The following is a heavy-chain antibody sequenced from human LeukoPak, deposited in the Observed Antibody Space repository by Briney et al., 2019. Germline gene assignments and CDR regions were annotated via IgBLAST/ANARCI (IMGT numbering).Heavy chain of an antibody. CDR1: GGSISSYY. Sequence: SETLSLTCTVSGGSISSYYWSWIRQPPGKGLEWIGYIYYSGSTNYNPSLKSRVTISVDTSKNQFSLKLSSVTAEDTAVYYCAKGHYYDSSGYYFLDYWGQGTLVTVSS. D-gene: IGHD3-22*01. J-gene: IGHJ4*02. V-gene: IGHV4-59*01. CDR2: IYYSGST. CDR3: AKGHYYDSSGYYFLDY.